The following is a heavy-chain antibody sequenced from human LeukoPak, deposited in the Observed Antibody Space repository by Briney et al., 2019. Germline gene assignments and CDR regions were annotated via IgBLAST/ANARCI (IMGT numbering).Heavy chain of an antibody. Sequence: PSETLSLTCSVSGGSLSNYYWNWIRHPPGKGLEWIGQIYYSGGTKYNPSLQSRVTISVDTSKTQFSLKLSSVTAADTAVYYCARDPEFDGGHGFDHWGQGTLVTVSS. J-gene: IGHJ4*02. CDR1: GGSLSNYY. V-gene: IGHV4-59*01. D-gene: IGHD4-23*01. CDR3: ARDPEFDGGHGFDH. CDR2: IYYSGGT.